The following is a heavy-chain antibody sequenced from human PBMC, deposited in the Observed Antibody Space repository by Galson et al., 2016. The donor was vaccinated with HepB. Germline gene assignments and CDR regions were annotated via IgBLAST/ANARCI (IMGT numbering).Heavy chain of an antibody. CDR3: ARARIRYFDWLSQFDSNVFDI. CDR1: GYTFTNYA. CDR2: INTNTENP. D-gene: IGHD3-9*01. Sequence: SVKVSCKASGYTFTNYAMHWVRQAPGQGLEWLGWINTNTENPTYAQGFTGRFVFSLDTSVSTAYLQISSLGADDTAIYYCARARIRYFDWLSQFDSNVFDIWGQGTMVTVSS. J-gene: IGHJ3*02. V-gene: IGHV7-4-1*02.